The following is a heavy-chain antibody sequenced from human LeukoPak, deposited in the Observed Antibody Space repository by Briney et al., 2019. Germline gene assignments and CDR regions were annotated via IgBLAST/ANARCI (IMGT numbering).Heavy chain of an antibody. CDR3: GYCSSTSCYSPFDY. J-gene: IGHJ4*02. D-gene: IGHD2-2*01. Sequence: GGSLRLSCAASGFTFSSYWMSWVRQAPGKGLEWVANIKQDGSEKYYVDSVKGRFTISRDNAKNSLYLQMNSLRAEDTAVYYCGYCSSTSCYSPFDYWGQGTLVTVSS. V-gene: IGHV3-7*03. CDR1: GFTFSSYW. CDR2: IKQDGSEK.